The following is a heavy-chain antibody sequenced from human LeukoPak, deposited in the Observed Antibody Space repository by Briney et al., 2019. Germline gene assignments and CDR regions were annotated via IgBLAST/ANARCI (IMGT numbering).Heavy chain of an antibody. V-gene: IGHV3-48*01. CDR1: GFTFSSYS. Sequence: GFLKIFCSTSGFTFSSYSMKWVRQAPGKGLGWVSYIKSSSSTIYYADSVKGRFTISRDNAKNSLYLQMNSLRAEDTAVYYCASSAGDSSWVGDAFDIWGQGTMVTVSS. D-gene: IGHD3-22*01. J-gene: IGHJ3*02. CDR3: ASSAGDSSWVGDAFDI. CDR2: IKSSSSTI.